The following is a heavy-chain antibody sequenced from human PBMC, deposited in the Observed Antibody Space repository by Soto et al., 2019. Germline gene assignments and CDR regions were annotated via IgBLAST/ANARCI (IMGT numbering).Heavy chain of an antibody. D-gene: IGHD6-13*01. V-gene: IGHV3-66*01. Sequence: VQLVESGGGLVQPGGSLRLSCAASGFTVSSNYMSWVRQAPGKGLEWVAASYSGGSTYYADSVKGRFTISRDNAKNTLYLQMNSLRAEDTAVYYCARDPTIAASGGYYYYYYGMDVRGHGTTVTVSS. CDR1: GFTVSSNY. J-gene: IGHJ6*02. CDR2: SYSGGST. CDR3: ARDPTIAASGGYYYYYYGMDV.